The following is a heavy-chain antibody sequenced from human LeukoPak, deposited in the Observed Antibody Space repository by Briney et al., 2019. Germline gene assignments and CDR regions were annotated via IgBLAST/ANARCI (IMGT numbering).Heavy chain of an antibody. V-gene: IGHV3-30*02. CDR1: GFTFSSYG. CDR3: ARDRESYYCSTTNSYLNY. D-gene: IGHD2-2*01. CDR2: IRYDGSNK. Sequence: QSGGSLRLSCAASGFTFSSYGMHWVRQAPGKGLEWVAFIRYDGSNKYYADSVKGGFTISRDNSKNTQDLQMNSLRGEDTAVYYCARDRESYYCSTTNSYLNYWGQGSLVTVSS. J-gene: IGHJ4*02.